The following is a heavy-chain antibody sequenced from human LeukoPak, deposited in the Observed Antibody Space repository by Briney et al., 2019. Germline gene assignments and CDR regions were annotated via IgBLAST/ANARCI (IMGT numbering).Heavy chain of an antibody. V-gene: IGHV3-7*04. CDR2: IKQDGSEK. CDR3: AREGYYYESSGYYVDAFDI. J-gene: IGHJ3*02. CDR1: GFTFSSYW. Sequence: GGSLRLSCAASGFTFSSYWMSWVRQAPGKGLEWVANIKQDGSEKYYVDSVKGRFTISRDNAKNSLYLQMNSLRAEDTAVYYCAREGYYYESSGYYVDAFDIWGQGTMVTVSS. D-gene: IGHD3-22*01.